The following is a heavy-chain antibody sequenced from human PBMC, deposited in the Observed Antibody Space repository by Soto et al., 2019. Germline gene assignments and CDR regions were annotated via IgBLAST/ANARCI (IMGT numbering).Heavy chain of an antibody. V-gene: IGHV4-31*03. Sequence: LSLTCTVSGGSISSGGYYWSWIRQHPGKGLEWIGYIYYSGSTYYNPSLKSRVTISVDTSKNQFSLKLSSVTAADTAVYYCARSLYYYDSSGYYPFDYWGQGTLVTVSS. CDR1: GGSISSGGYY. J-gene: IGHJ4*02. CDR3: ARSLYYYDSSGYYPFDY. D-gene: IGHD3-22*01. CDR2: IYYSGST.